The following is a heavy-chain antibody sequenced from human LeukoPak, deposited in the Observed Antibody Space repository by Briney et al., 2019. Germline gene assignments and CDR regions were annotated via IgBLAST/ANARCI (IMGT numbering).Heavy chain of an antibody. Sequence: GGSLRLSCAASGFTFSSYGMHWVRQAPGKGLEWVAVIWYDGSNKYYADSVKGRFTISSDNSKNTLYLQMNSLRAEDTAVYYCARDRVYCSGGSCAPYFDYWGQGTLVTVSS. V-gene: IGHV3-33*01. CDR2: IWYDGSNK. CDR3: ARDRVYCSGGSCAPYFDY. CDR1: GFTFSSYG. J-gene: IGHJ4*02. D-gene: IGHD2-15*01.